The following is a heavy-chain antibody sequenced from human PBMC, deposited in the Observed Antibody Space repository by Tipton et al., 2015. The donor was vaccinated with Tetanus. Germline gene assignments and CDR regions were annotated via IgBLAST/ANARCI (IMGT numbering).Heavy chain of an antibody. CDR3: AKDQGGGRVVRLNWFDP. CDR2: IYYSGST. V-gene: IGHV4-31*03. CDR1: GGSIGGSGYF. Sequence: TLSLTCSVSGGSIGGSGYFWNWIRQQPGKGLEGVGYIYYSGSTYYNPSLESRITMSVDTSKNQFSLKMNSVTAADTAVYYCAKDQGGGRVVRLNWFDPWGPGTLVTVSS. D-gene: IGHD6-6*01. J-gene: IGHJ5*02.